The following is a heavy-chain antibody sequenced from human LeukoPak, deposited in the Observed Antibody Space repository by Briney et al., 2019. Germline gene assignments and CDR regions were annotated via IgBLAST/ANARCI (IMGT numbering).Heavy chain of an antibody. CDR1: GFTFSSYG. D-gene: IGHD2-15*01. CDR2: IWYDGSNK. J-gene: IGHJ3*02. CDR3: ARDGYCSGGSCNHDAFDI. Sequence: PGGSLRLSCAASGFTFSSYGMHWVRQAPGKGLEWVAVIWYDGSNKYYADSVKGRFTISRDNSKNTLYLQMNSLRAEDTAVYYCARDGYCSGGSCNHDAFDIWGQGTMVTVSS. V-gene: IGHV3-33*01.